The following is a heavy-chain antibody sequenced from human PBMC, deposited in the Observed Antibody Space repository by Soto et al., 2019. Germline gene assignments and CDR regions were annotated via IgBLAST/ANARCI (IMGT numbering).Heavy chain of an antibody. Sequence: QVQLQESGPGLVKPSETLSLTCTVSGGSISSYYWSWIRQPPGKGLEWIGYIYYSGSTNSNPSLKSRVTISVDTSQNQFSLKLSSVTAADTAVYYCARRGADNWYFDLWGRGTLVTVSS. D-gene: IGHD2-15*01. V-gene: IGHV4-59*08. CDR2: IYYSGST. CDR1: GGSISSYY. CDR3: ARRGADNWYFDL. J-gene: IGHJ2*01.